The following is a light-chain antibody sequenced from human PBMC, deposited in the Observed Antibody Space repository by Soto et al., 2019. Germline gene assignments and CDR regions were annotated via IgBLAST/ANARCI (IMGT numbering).Light chain of an antibody. CDR3: LQDYNHPYT. Sequence: AIPMTQSPSSLSASVGDRVTITCRASQDIRNDLGWYQQKPGKAPKLLIYGVSTLESGVPSRFSGSGAATDFTLTISSLQPEDFATYYCLQDYNHPYTFGQGTKLEIK. V-gene: IGKV1-6*01. CDR2: GVS. J-gene: IGKJ2*01. CDR1: QDIRND.